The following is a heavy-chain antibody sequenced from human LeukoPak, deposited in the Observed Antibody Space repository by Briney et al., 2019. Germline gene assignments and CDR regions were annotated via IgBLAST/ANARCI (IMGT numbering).Heavy chain of an antibody. CDR3: ARRSVEGAFDY. Sequence: SETLTLTCAVSGGSFSGYYWSWIRQAPGKGLEWVGEINHSGSTNYNPSLKSRVTISVDTSKNQFSLKLSSVTAADTAVYYCARRSVEGAFDYWGQGTLVTVSS. CDR2: INHSGST. CDR1: GGSFSGYY. V-gene: IGHV4-34*01. J-gene: IGHJ4*02. D-gene: IGHD6-19*01.